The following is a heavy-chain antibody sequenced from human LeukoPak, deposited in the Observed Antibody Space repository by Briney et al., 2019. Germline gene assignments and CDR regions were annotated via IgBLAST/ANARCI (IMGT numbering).Heavy chain of an antibody. Sequence: SETLSLTCTVSGGSISSYYWSWIRQPPGKGLEWIGYIYYSGSTNYNPSLKSRVTISVDTSKNQFSLKLSSVTAADTAVYYCARSLNDYSNFFYFDYWGQGTLVTVSS. V-gene: IGHV4-59*08. D-gene: IGHD4-11*01. CDR2: IYYSGST. CDR1: GGSISSYY. CDR3: ARSLNDYSNFFYFDY. J-gene: IGHJ4*02.